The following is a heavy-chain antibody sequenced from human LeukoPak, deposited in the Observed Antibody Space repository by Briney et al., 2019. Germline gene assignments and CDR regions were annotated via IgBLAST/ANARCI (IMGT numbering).Heavy chain of an antibody. Sequence: GGSLRLSCAASGFTFSSYAMSWVRQAPGKGLEWVSAISGSGGSTYYADSVKGRFTISRDNSKNTLYLQMNSLRAEDTAIYYCAKARLWFGVFDYWGQGTLVTVSS. D-gene: IGHD3-10*01. J-gene: IGHJ4*02. CDR1: GFTFSSYA. CDR2: ISGSGGST. CDR3: AKARLWFGVFDY. V-gene: IGHV3-23*01.